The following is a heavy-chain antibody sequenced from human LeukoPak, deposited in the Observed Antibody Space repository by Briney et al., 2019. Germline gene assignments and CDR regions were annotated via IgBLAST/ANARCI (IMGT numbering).Heavy chain of an antibody. CDR2: IHHSGKT. J-gene: IGHJ4*02. Sequence: SETLSLTCAVSGDSISSINWWTWVRLSPEKGLEWIGEIHHSGKTNYNPSLKSRVNISLDKSKNHFSLRVNSVVAADTAIYYCARQGAEAAADYWGQGTLVTVSS. CDR1: GDSISSINW. D-gene: IGHD6-13*01. V-gene: IGHV4-4*02. CDR3: ARQGAEAAADY.